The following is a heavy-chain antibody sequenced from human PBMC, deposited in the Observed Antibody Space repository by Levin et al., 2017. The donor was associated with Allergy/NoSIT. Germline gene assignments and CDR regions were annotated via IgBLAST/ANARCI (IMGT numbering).Heavy chain of an antibody. CDR2: ISWNSGSI. Sequence: LSLTCAASGFTFDDYAMHWVRQAPGKGLEWVSGISWNSGSIGYADSVKGRFTISRDNAKNSLYLQMNSLRAEDTALYYCAKVSIRLHLGELSGGAFDIWGQGTMVTVSS. CDR1: GFTFDDYA. CDR3: AKVSIRLHLGELSGGAFDI. V-gene: IGHV3-9*01. J-gene: IGHJ3*02. D-gene: IGHD3-16*02.